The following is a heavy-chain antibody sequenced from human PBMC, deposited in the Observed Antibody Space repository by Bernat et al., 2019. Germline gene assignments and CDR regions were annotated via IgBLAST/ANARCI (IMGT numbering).Heavy chain of an antibody. Sequence: EVQLVETGGGLIQPGGSLRLSCAASGFTVSSNYMSWVHQAPGKGLEWVSVIYSGGSTYYADSVKGRFTISRDNSKNTLYLQMNSLRAEDTAVYYCARDSQQLATVYWGQGTLVTVSS. CDR1: GFTVSSNY. V-gene: IGHV3-53*02. D-gene: IGHD6-13*01. J-gene: IGHJ4*02. CDR2: IYSGGST. CDR3: ARDSQQLATVY.